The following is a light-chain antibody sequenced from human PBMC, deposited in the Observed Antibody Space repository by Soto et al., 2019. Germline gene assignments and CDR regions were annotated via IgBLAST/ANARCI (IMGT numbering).Light chain of an antibody. CDR2: DVS. Sequence: QSALTQPASVSGSPGQSITISCPGTSSDVGGYNYVSWYQQHPGKAPKLMIYDVSNRPSGVSNRFSGSKSGNTASLTISGLQAEDEADYYCISYTSSSTLYGFGTRTKVTVL. J-gene: IGLJ1*01. V-gene: IGLV2-14*01. CDR3: ISYTSSSTLYG. CDR1: SSDVGGYNY.